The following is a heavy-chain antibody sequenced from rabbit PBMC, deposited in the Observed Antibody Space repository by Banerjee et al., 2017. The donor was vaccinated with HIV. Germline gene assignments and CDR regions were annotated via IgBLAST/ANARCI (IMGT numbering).Heavy chain of an antibody. J-gene: IGHJ4*01. D-gene: IGHD6-1*01. CDR2: IYAGDSDIT. CDR1: GFSFSSGYD. Sequence: QEQLEESGGDLVKPEGSLTLTCTASGFSFSSGYDVCWVRQAPGSGLEWIACIYAGDSDITYYASWAKGRFTISKTSSTTVTLQMTSLTAADTATYFCARNYEGWGGYGYAPFNLWGPGTLVTVS. V-gene: IGHV1S45*01. CDR3: ARNYEGWGGYGYAPFNL.